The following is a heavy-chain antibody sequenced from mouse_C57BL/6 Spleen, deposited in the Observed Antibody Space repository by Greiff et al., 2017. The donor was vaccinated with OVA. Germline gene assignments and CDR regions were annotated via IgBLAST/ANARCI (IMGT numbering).Heavy chain of an antibody. D-gene: IGHD2-2*01. CDR2: IYPGDGDT. CDR3: ARGWLRRGENYAMDY. V-gene: IGHV1-82*01. Sequence: QVQLQQSGPELVKPGASVKISCKASGYAFSSSWMNWVKQRPGKGLEWIGRIYPGDGDTNYNGKFKGKATLTADKSSSTAYMQLSSLTSEDSAVYFCARGWLRRGENYAMDYWGQGTSVTVSS. CDR1: GYAFSSSW. J-gene: IGHJ4*01.